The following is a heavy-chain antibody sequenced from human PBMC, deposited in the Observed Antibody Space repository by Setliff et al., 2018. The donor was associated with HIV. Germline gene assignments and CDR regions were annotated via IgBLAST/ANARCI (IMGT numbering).Heavy chain of an antibody. CDR3: ARLPQD. CDR2: IYDNEKT. V-gene: IGHV4-61*08. J-gene: IGHJ6*04. CDR1: GGVSGGDMGVHD. Sequence: SETLSLTCSVSGGVSGGDMGVHDWSWIRQPPGKGLEWIGYIYDNEKTFYNPSLKSRVTITVDTSKNQISLQLTSVTAEDTALYYCARLPQDWGKGTTVTVSS.